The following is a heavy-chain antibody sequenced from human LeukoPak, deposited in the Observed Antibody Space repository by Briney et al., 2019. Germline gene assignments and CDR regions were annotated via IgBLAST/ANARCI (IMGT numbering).Heavy chain of an antibody. CDR1: GGSFSGYY. D-gene: IGHD3-16*02. J-gene: IGHJ4*02. CDR2: INHSGST. V-gene: IGHV4-34*01. CDR3: ARARIMITFGGVISGYEFDD. Sequence: SETLSLTCAVYGGSFSGYYWSWIRQPPGKGLEWIGEINHSGSTNYNPSLKSRVTISVDTSKNQFSLKLSSVTAADTAVYYCARARIMITFGGVISGYEFDDWGQGTLVTVSS.